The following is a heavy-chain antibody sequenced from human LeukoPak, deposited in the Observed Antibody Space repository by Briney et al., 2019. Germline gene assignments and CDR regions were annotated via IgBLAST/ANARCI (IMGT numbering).Heavy chain of an antibody. Sequence: PGGSLRLSCAASGFTFSNAWMSWVRQAPGKGLEWVAVISYDGTNKYYADSVKGRFTISRDTSKNTLYLQINSLRTEDTAMYYCAKGGYSSGWFGQAYWGQGTLVTVSS. J-gene: IGHJ4*02. CDR2: ISYDGTNK. CDR3: AKGGYSSGWFGQAY. CDR1: GFTFSNAW. V-gene: IGHV3-30*18. D-gene: IGHD6-19*01.